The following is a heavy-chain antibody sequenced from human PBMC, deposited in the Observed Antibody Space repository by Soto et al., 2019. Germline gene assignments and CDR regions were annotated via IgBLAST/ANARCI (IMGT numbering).Heavy chain of an antibody. CDR2: IYYSERT. CDR3: ARRLLDYIWGGRFDY. V-gene: IGHV4-30-4*01. D-gene: IGHD3-16*01. CDR1: GDSVGSGEYY. Sequence: KTSETLSLTCTVSGDSVGSGEYYWSWLRRPPGKCLEWIGSIYYSERTYYNPSLRSRLSISADTSKNLFSLSLNSVTAADTAVYYCARRLLDYIWGGRFDYWGQGTPVTVYS. J-gene: IGHJ4*02.